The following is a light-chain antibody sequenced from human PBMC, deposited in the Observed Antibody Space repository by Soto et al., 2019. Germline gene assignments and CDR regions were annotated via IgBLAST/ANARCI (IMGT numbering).Light chain of an antibody. CDR2: EVS. Sequence: QSVLTQPPSASGSPGESVTISCTGSSGDVGAFKYVSWFQQFPGKAPKLIIYEVSKRPSGVPGRFSGSKSDNTASLTVSGLQADDEGIYFCSAYAGFNSLLFGGGTKVTVL. J-gene: IGLJ2*01. V-gene: IGLV2-8*01. CDR3: SAYAGFNSLL. CDR1: SGDVGAFKY.